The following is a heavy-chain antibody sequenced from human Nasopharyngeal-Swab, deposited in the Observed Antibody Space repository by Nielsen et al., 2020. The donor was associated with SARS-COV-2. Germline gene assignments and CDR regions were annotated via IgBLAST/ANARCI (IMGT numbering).Heavy chain of an antibody. J-gene: IGHJ5*02. CDR1: GYTFTSDG. CDR3: ARDQGFTSSYWFDP. Sequence: ASVKVSCKASGYTFTSDGISWVRQAPGQGLEWMGWISGYNGSTNYAQKFQGRVTMTTETSTNTAYMELRSLTSDDTAVYYCARDQGFTSSYWFDPWGQGTLVTVSS. D-gene: IGHD2-2*01. CDR2: ISGYNGST. V-gene: IGHV1-18*01.